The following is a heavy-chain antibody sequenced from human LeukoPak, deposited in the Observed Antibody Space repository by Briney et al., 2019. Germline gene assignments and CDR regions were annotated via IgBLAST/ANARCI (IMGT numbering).Heavy chain of an antibody. Sequence: RGSLRLSCAASGFTFSRYSMNWVRQAPGKGLEWVSSISSSSSYINYADSVKGRFTISRDNAKNSLYLQMNSLRAEDTAVYYCARVRSSGWYSTPDAFDIWGQGTMVTVSS. V-gene: IGHV3-21*01. CDR3: ARVRSSGWYSTPDAFDI. J-gene: IGHJ3*02. D-gene: IGHD6-19*01. CDR2: ISSSSSYI. CDR1: GFTFSRYS.